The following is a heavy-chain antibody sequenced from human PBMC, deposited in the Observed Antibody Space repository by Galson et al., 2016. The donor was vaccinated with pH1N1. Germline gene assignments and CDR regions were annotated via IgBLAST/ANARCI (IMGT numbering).Heavy chain of an antibody. CDR1: GFNFEEYA. D-gene: IGHD5-12*01. J-gene: IGHJ6*02. V-gene: IGHV3-9*01. CDR2: ISWKTGTI. CDR3: EKVTAAHDDYQDGMDV. Sequence: FLRLSCAASGFNFEEYAMHWVRQPPGKGLEWVSGISWKTGTIGYGDTVKGRFTISRDNAIKSLYLQMNSLRFEDTAVYYCEKVTAAHDDYQDGMDVWGQGTTVTVSS.